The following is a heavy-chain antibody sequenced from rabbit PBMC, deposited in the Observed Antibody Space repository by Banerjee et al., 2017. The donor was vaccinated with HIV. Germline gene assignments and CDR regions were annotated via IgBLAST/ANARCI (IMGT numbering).Heavy chain of an antibody. D-gene: IGHD4-2*01. J-gene: IGHJ4*01. CDR1: GFSFSGSYW. CDR2: IAAGSSGTT. Sequence: EESGGDLVKPEGSLTLTCTASGFSFSGSYWICWVRQAPGKGLEWIACIAAGSSGTTHYASWAKGRFTISKTSSTTVTLQMTSLTAADTATYFCASAIGSTNFDFNLWGPGTLVTVS. V-gene: IGHV1S45*01. CDR3: ASAIGSTNFDFNL.